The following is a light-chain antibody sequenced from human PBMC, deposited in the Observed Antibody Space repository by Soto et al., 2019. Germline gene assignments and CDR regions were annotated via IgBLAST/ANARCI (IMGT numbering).Light chain of an antibody. J-gene: IGLJ2*01. V-gene: IGLV2-8*01. CDR3: SSYAGSNNVI. Sequence: QSALTQPPSASGSPGQSFTISCTGAANNIGGYNFVSWYQQHPGKAPKLIISEFRERPSGVPDRFSGSKSGNTASLTVSGLQAEDEADYYCSSYAGSNNVIFGGGTKLTVL. CDR2: EFR. CDR1: ANNIGGYNF.